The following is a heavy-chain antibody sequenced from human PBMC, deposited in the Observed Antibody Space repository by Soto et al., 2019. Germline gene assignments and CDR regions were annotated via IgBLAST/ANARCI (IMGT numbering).Heavy chain of an antibody. D-gene: IGHD6-19*01. J-gene: IGHJ4*02. V-gene: IGHV3-33*01. CDR1: EFTSGSYG. Sequence: LRNSCTVVEFTSGSYGRHRVRKTPGKGMEWVAVIWYDGSNKYYADSVKGRFTISRDNSKNTLYLQMNSLRAEETAVFYCARESVSGWPSNDCWGQGTLVTVSS. CDR2: IWYDGSNK. CDR3: ARESVSGWPSNDC.